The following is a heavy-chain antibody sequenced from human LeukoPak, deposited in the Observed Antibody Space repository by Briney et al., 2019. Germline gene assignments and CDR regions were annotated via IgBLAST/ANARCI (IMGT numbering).Heavy chain of an antibody. CDR2: IYYSGST. CDR3: ARGGYDYGGNSEKRYYYYYMDV. D-gene: IGHD4-23*01. Sequence: SETLSLTCTVSGGSISSGDYYWSWIRQPPGKGLEWIGYIYYSGSTYYNPSLKSRVTISVDTSKNQFSLKLSSVTAADTAVYYCARGGYDYGGNSEKRYYYYYMDVWGKGTTVTVS. J-gene: IGHJ6*03. V-gene: IGHV4-30-4*08. CDR1: GGSISSGDYY.